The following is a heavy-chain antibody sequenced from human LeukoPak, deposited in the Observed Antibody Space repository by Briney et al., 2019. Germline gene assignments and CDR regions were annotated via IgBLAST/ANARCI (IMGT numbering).Heavy chain of an antibody. D-gene: IGHD3-10*01. CDR3: ARRVLLWFGVGAWFDP. V-gene: IGHV4-59*12. J-gene: IGHJ5*02. Sequence: SETLSLTCTVSGGSISSYHWSWIRQPPGKGLECIGYIYYSGSTHYNPSLKSRVTISVDTSKNQFSLKLSSVTAADTAVYYCARRVLLWFGVGAWFDPWGQGTLVTVSS. CDR2: IYYSGST. CDR1: GGSISSYH.